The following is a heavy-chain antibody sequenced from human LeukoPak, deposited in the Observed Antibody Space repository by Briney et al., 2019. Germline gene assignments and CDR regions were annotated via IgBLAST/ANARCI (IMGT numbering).Heavy chain of an antibody. CDR1: GFTFSSYA. D-gene: IGHD4-17*01. CDR2: MSGSGGST. V-gene: IGHV3-23*01. J-gene: IGHJ6*02. Sequence: GSLRLPFSASGFTFSSYAISWVRQAPGKGLEWVSSMSGSGGSTYYADSVKGRFTISRDDSKNTLYLQMNSLRAEDTAVYYCARVRYGELDVWGQGTTVTVSS. CDR3: ARVRYGELDV.